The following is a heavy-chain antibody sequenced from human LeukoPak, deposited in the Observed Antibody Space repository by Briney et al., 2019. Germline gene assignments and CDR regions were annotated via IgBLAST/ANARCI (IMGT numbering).Heavy chain of an antibody. CDR3: ARGYSYGFFDY. V-gene: IGHV2-70*04. CDR1: GFSLSTSGMR. CDR2: IDWDDDK. Sequence: SGPTLVNPTQTLTLTCTFSGFSLSTSGMRVSWICQPPGKALEWLARIDWDDDKFYSTSLKTRLTISKDTSKNQVVLTMTNMDPVDTATYYCARGYSYGFFDYWGQGTLVTVSS. J-gene: IGHJ4*02. D-gene: IGHD5-18*01.